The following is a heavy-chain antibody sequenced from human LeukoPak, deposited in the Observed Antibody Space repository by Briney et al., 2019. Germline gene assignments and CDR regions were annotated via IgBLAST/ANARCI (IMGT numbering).Heavy chain of an antibody. V-gene: IGHV3-30-3*01. CDR3: ARSVSGVWLFDY. CDR2: SSSDETYK. J-gene: IGHJ4*02. CDR1: GFPFTVYP. D-gene: IGHD5/OR15-5a*01. Sequence: GGSLRLSCAASGFPFTVYPTHWVRQAPGKGVEWVSVSSSDETYKFYADSVRGRFTIPRDNSKNRLYLQMSDLSAEDTAVYFCARSVSGVWLFDYWGRGTLVTVSS.